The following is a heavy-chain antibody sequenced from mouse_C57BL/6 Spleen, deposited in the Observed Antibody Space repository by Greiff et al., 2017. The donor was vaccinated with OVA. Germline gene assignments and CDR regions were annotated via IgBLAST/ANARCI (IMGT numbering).Heavy chain of an antibody. D-gene: IGHD1-1*01. V-gene: IGHV1-69*01. CDR2: IDPSDSYT. CDR3: ARLTGAWFAY. CDR1: GYTFTSYW. J-gene: IGHJ3*01. Sequence: VQLQQSGAELVMPGASVKLSCKASGYTFTSYWMHWVKQRPGQGLEWIGEIDPSDSYTNYNQKFKGKSTLTVDKSSSTAYMQLSSLTSEDSAVYYCARLTGAWFAYWGQGTLVTVSA.